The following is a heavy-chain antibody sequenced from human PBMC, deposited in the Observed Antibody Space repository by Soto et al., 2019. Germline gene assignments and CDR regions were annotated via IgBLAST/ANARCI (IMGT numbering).Heavy chain of an antibody. V-gene: IGHV3-23*01. Sequence: GGSLRLSCAASGFTFSSYAMSWVRQAPGKGLEWVSAISGGGGSTYHADYVKGRFTISRDNSKNILYLQMNSLRAEDTALYYCAKGSASARPYYFDYWGQGTLVTVSA. CDR2: ISGGGGST. CDR3: AKGSASARPYYFDY. CDR1: GFTFSSYA. J-gene: IGHJ4*02. D-gene: IGHD6-6*01.